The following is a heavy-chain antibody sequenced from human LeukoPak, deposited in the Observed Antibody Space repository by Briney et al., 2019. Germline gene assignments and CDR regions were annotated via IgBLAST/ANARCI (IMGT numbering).Heavy chain of an antibody. CDR2: ISSRRSAI. V-gene: IGHV3-48*03. Sequence: GGSLRLSCAASGFTFSSYEMNWVRPAPGKGLDWVSYISSRRSAIYYADSVRGRFTISRDNAKNSLYLQMNSLRAEDTAVYYCARARRDCSGGSCYPDYNWFDPWGQGTLVTVSS. J-gene: IGHJ5*02. CDR3: ARARRDCSGGSCYPDYNWFDP. CDR1: GFTFSSYE. D-gene: IGHD2-15*01.